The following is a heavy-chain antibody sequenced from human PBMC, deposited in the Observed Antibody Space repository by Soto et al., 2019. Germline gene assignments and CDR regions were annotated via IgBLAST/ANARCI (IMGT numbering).Heavy chain of an antibody. Sequence: GGSLRLSCAASGFTVSSNYMSWVRQAPGKGLEWVSVIYSGGSTYYADSGKGRITISTDNSKNTLYLQMNSRRAEDTAVYYCARAGYSSSLEYFQHWGQGTLVTVSS. CDR3: ARAGYSSSLEYFQH. V-gene: IGHV3-53*01. CDR1: GFTVSSNY. CDR2: IYSGGST. J-gene: IGHJ1*01. D-gene: IGHD6-13*01.